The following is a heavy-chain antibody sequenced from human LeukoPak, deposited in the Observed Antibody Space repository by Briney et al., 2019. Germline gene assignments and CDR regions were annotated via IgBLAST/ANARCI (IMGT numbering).Heavy chain of an antibody. D-gene: IGHD1-26*01. CDR1: GFTFSSYW. CDR2: IKQDGSEK. Sequence: GGSLRLSCAASGFTFSSYWMSWVRQAPGKGLEWVANIKQDGSEKYYVDSVEGRFTISRDNAKNSLYLQMNSLRAEDTAVYYCARDVLLPYYWGYFQHWGQGTLVTVSS. J-gene: IGHJ1*01. CDR3: ARDVLLPYYWGYFQH. V-gene: IGHV3-7*03.